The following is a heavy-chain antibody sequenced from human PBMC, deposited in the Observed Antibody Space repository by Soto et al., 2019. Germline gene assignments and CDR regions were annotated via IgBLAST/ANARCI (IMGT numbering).Heavy chain of an antibody. CDR3: ARDKYCSGGSCRKNWFDP. CDR2: IYDDGSA. Sequence: SETLSLTCTVSGGSISSSYWSWIRQPPGKGLEWLAYIYDDGSANYNPSLKSRATISLDMSKNQFSLKLTSVTAADTAVYYCARDKYCSGGSCRKNWFDPWGQGALVTVSS. V-gene: IGHV4-59*01. D-gene: IGHD2-15*01. CDR1: GGSISSSY. J-gene: IGHJ5*02.